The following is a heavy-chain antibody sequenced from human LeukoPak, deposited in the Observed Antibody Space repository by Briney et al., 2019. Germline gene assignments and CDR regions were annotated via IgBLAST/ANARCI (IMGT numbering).Heavy chain of an antibody. CDR2: MNPNSGGT. CDR3: ARVLGVWDGVYSGSWWAFDI. Sequence: ASVKVSCKASGYTFTGYYMHWGRQAPGQGLEWWGWMNPNSGGTDYAQKFQARVTMTRDTSISTAYMELSRLRSDDTAVYYCARVLGVWDGVYSGSWWAFDIWGQGTMVTVSS. D-gene: IGHD1-26*01. J-gene: IGHJ3*02. V-gene: IGHV1-2*02. CDR1: GYTFTGYY.